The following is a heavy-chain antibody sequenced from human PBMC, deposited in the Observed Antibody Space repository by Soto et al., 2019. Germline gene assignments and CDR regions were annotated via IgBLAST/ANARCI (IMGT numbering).Heavy chain of an antibody. J-gene: IGHJ4*02. CDR3: AKVLSIYYDFWSGPFDY. V-gene: IGHV3-23*01. Sequence: EVQLLESGGGLVQPGGSLRLSCAASGFTFSSYAMSWVRQAPGKGLEWVSAISGSGGSTYYADSVKGRFTISRDNSKNTLYLQMNSLRAEDTAVYYCAKVLSIYYDFWSGPFDYWGQGTLVTVSS. CDR1: GFTFSSYA. CDR2: ISGSGGST. D-gene: IGHD3-3*01.